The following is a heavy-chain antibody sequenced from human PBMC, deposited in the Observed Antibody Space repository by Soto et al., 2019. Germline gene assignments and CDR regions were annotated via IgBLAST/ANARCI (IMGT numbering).Heavy chain of an antibody. J-gene: IGHJ6*02. CDR3: ARGARDYDFWMDV. D-gene: IGHD3-3*01. CDR2: ISYDGSNK. CDR1: GFTFSSYA. V-gene: IGHV3-30-3*01. Sequence: GGSLRLSCAASGFTFSSYAMHWVRQAPGKRLEWVAVISYDGSNKYYADSVKGRFTISRDNSKNTLYLQMNSLRAEDTAVYYCARGARDYDFWMDVWGQGTTVTVSS.